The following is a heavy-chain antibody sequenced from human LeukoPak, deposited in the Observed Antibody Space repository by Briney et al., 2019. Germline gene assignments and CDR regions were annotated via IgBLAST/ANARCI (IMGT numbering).Heavy chain of an antibody. V-gene: IGHV3-7*01. CDR1: GLTFSTYW. CDR2: IKQDGNEK. CDR3: ARSPGSGSYWGGTYYYYMDV. J-gene: IGHJ6*03. D-gene: IGHD3-10*01. Sequence: GGSLRLSCAASGLTFSTYWMSWVRQAPGKGLEWVANIKQDGNEKYYVDSLKGRFTISRDNAKNSLYLQMNSLRAEDTAVYYCARSPGSGSYWGGTYYYYMDVWGKGTTVTVSS.